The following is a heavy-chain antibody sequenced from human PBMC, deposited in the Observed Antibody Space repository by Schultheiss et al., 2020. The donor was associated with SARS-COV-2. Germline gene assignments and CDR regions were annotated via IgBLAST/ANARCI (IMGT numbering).Heavy chain of an antibody. CDR2: INHRGTT. CDR1: GGSFSGYY. CDR3: ARSHRRGWFDP. Sequence: GSLRLSCAVYGGSFSGYYWNWIRQPPGKGLEWIGEINHRGTTNYNPSLRSRVTISVDTSKNQFSLKLNSVTAADTAVYYCARSHRRGWFDPWGQGTLVTVSS. J-gene: IGHJ5*02. V-gene: IGHV4-34*01. D-gene: IGHD3-10*01.